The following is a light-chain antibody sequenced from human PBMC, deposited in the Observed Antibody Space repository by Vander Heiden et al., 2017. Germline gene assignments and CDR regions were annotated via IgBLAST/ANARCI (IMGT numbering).Light chain of an antibody. CDR2: TDN. CDR3: ASWDDSLSGFYV. CDR1: SSNIGSNY. J-gene: IGLJ1*01. Sequence: QSVLTQPPSASGTPGQRVTISCSGSSSNIGSNYVYWYQQLPGTAPKLLIYTDNQRPSGVPDRISGSRSGTSASLAISGLRPEDEADYYCASWDDSLSGFYVFGTGTEVTVL. V-gene: IGLV1-47*02.